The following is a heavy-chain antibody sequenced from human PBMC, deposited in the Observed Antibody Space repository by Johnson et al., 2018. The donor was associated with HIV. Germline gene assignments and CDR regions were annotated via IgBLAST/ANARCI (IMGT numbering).Heavy chain of an antibody. CDR1: GFTFDDYA. Sequence: VQLVESGGGVVRPGGSLRLSCAASGFTFDDYAMNWVRQAPGKGLEWVSAISGSGGSTYYADSVKGRFTISRDNSKNTLYLQMNSLRAEDTAVYYCAKALRIFGSGVKDAFDIWGQGTLVTVSS. J-gene: IGHJ3*02. V-gene: IGHV3-23*04. CDR3: AKALRIFGSGVKDAFDI. CDR2: ISGSGGST. D-gene: IGHD3-10*01.